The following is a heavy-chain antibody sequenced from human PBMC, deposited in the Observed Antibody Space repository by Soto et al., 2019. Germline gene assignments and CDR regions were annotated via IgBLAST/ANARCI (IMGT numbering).Heavy chain of an antibody. D-gene: IGHD2-15*01. CDR1: GFTFSDYG. CDR3: ARSTYCNGGSCFPQY. V-gene: IGHV3-30*03. Sequence: QVQVEEFGGGVVRPGRSLRLSCEGPGFTFSDYGFHWVRQAPGKGLERVAMISYDGSDRYYRDSVQGRFTISRDDSKNTVYLQMNSLRAEDTATYYCARSTYCNGGSCFPQYWGPGTLVTVSS. J-gene: IGHJ4*02. CDR2: ISYDGSDR.